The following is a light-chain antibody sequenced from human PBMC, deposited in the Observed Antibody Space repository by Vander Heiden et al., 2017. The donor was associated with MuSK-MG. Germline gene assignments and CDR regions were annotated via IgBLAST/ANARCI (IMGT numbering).Light chain of an antibody. CDR3: QVGDFSRDHWV. J-gene: IGLJ3*02. CDR2: EDS. CDR1: TDGGES. Sequence: SYVLTQQPAVSVAPDQQATLGCGKPTDGGESVHWYQQKPGQAPILIVYEDSDRTSVIPERFSGSNSGGTATLAVYRGEAGDEADYYCQVGDFSRDHWVFGGGTKLTVL. V-gene: IGLV3-21*02.